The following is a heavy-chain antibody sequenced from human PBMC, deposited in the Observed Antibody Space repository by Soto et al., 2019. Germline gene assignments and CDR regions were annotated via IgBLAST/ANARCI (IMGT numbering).Heavy chain of an antibody. Sequence: QVQLQESGPGLVKPSETLSLTCTVSGGSISSYYWSWVRQPPGKELEWIGYVDYTGSTNYNPSLKSRVTIXXDXSXXQFSLKLSSVTAADTAVYYCARVRRSSSRPDAFDIWGQGTMVTVSS. CDR2: VDYTGST. J-gene: IGHJ3*02. CDR3: ARVRRSSSRPDAFDI. D-gene: IGHD6-13*01. V-gene: IGHV4-59*01. CDR1: GGSISSYY.